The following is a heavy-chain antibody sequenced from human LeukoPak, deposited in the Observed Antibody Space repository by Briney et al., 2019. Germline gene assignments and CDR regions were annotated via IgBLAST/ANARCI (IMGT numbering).Heavy chain of an antibody. CDR1: GFTFNSYV. V-gene: IGHV3-64*04. CDR3: AKGSMGRCSGNSCYSVY. D-gene: IGHD5-12*01. Sequence: GGSLRLSCSASGFTFNSYVMHWVRQAPGKGLEYVSAISSNGGSTYYADSVKGRFTISRDNSKNTLYLQMNSLRVEDTAVYYCAKGSMGRCSGNSCYSVYWGQGTLVTVSS. J-gene: IGHJ4*02. CDR2: ISSNGGST.